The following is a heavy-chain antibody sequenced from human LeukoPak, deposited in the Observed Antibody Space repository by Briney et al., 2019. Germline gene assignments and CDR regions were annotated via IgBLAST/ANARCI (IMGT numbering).Heavy chain of an antibody. V-gene: IGHV4-34*01. CDR2: INHSGST. CDR3: ARATNYHGSSGF. J-gene: IGHJ4*02. CDR1: GGSFSGYY. D-gene: IGHD3-22*01. Sequence: SETLSLTCAVYGGSFSGYYWSWIRQTPGKGLEWIGEINHSGSTNYNPSLKSRVTISVDTSKNQFSLKLSSVTAADTAVYYCARATNYHGSSGFWGQGTLVTVSS.